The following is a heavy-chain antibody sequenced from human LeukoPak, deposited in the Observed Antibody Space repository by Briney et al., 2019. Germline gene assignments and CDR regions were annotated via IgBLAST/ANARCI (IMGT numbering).Heavy chain of an antibody. CDR3: TRNTAGARYFQR. CDR1: GSTFTSYD. J-gene: IGHJ1*01. D-gene: IGHD5-18*01. V-gene: IGHV1-8*01. Sequence: GASVKVSCEASGSTFTSYDINWVRQATGQGLEWMGWMNPNGGHTGYAQKFQGRVTMTRNTSVSTAYMELSSLTSEDTAVYYCTRNTAGARYFQRWGQGTLVTVSS. CDR2: MNPNGGHT.